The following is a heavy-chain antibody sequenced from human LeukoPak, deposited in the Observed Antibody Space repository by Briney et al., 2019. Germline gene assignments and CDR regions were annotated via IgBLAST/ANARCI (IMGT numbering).Heavy chain of an antibody. J-gene: IGHJ3*02. CDR3: ARVENELGAYDAFHI. CDR1: GDSVSSNSAA. CDR2: TYYRSKWYN. Sequence: SQTLSLTCAISGDSVSSNSAAWNWIRQSPSSGLEWLGRTYYRSKWYNDYAVSVKSRITISPDTSKNQCSLQLNSVTPEDTAVYYCARVENELGAYDAFHIWGQGTMVTVSS. D-gene: IGHD1-26*01. V-gene: IGHV6-1*01.